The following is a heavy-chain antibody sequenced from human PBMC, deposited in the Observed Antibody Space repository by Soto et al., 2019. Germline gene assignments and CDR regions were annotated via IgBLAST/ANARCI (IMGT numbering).Heavy chain of an antibody. Sequence: QVQLVQSGTAVKKPGASVKVSCKASGYTFIDYHMHWVRQAPGQGLEWMGWINPNSGDTNYAQKFQGRVTLTRDTSIRTADMELSRLRSDDTAVYYCARDPSNFYDSSALLDDWGQGALVTVSS. D-gene: IGHD3-22*01. CDR2: INPNSGDT. V-gene: IGHV1-2*02. CDR3: ARDPSNFYDSSALLDD. J-gene: IGHJ4*02. CDR1: GYTFIDYH.